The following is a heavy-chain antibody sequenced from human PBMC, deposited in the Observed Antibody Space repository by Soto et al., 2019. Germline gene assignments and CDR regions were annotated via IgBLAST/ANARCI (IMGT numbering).Heavy chain of an antibody. D-gene: IGHD3-9*01. CDR2: IKQDGTEK. CDR1: GLTFSRYW. V-gene: IGHV3-7*01. Sequence: PGGSVRLSCAASGLTFSRYWMSWVRQAPGKGLEWVANIKQDGTEKNYLESVKGRFTISRDNAKNSLYLQMNSLRAEDTAVYYCTKPSVYYDILNAPRVNAFDIWGQGTMVTVSS. J-gene: IGHJ3*02. CDR3: TKPSVYYDILNAPRVNAFDI.